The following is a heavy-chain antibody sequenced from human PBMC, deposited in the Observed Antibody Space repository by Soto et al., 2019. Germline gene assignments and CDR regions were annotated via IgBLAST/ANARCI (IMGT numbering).Heavy chain of an antibody. V-gene: IGHV4-59*01. J-gene: IGHJ2*01. Sequence: QVQLQESGPGLVKPSEPLSLTCTVSGGSISSYYWNWIRQPPGKGLEWMGYIYYSGRTKYNPSLKSRSNISVDTSKNQCSLKLSSVTAADPAVYYFARSYWYFDLWGRGTLGTVSS. CDR3: ARSYWYFDL. CDR1: GGSISSYY. CDR2: IYYSGRT.